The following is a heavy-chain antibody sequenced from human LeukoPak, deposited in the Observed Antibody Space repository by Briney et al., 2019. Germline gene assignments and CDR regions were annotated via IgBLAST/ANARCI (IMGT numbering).Heavy chain of an antibody. Sequence: SETLSLTCTVSGAFISSYYWSWIRQPAGKGLEWIGRIYTSGSTNYNPSLKSRVTMSVDTSKNQFSLKLSSVTAADTAVYYCARAFSWKVGDYPYFDYWGQGTLVTVSS. D-gene: IGHD4-17*01. J-gene: IGHJ4*02. CDR1: GAFISSYY. V-gene: IGHV4-4*07. CDR2: IYTSGST. CDR3: ARAFSWKVGDYPYFDY.